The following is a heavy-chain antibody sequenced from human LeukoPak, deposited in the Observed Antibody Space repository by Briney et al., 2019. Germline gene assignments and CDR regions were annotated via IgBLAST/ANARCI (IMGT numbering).Heavy chain of an antibody. J-gene: IGHJ5*02. D-gene: IGHD3-3*01. Sequence: SETLSLTCTASGVSINSYYWTWIRQPPGKGLEWIGDIYYSGSTNYKPSPKSRVTISVDTSKNQFSLKLSSVTAADTAVYSCARCSIFGAPPPHNWFDPWGQGTLVTVSS. CDR3: ARCSIFGAPPPHNWFDP. V-gene: IGHV4-59*01. CDR1: GVSINSYY. CDR2: IYYSGST.